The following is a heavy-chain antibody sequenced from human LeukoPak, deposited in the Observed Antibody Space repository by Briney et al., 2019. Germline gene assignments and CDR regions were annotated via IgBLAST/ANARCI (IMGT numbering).Heavy chain of an antibody. J-gene: IGHJ4*02. CDR1: GGSISSSSYY. Sequence: PSETLSLTCIVSGGSISSSSYYWGWIRQPPGKGLEWIGSIYFSGTTHYNPSLKSRVTISVDTSKNNFSLKLTSLTVADTAVYYCARHERSVAVAGSFDFWGQGTLVTVSS. V-gene: IGHV4-39*01. CDR2: IYFSGTT. CDR3: ARHERSVAVAGSFDF. D-gene: IGHD6-19*01.